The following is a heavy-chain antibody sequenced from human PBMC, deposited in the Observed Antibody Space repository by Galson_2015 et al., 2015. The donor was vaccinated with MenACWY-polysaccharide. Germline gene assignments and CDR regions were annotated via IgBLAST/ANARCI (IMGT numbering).Heavy chain of an antibody. Sequence: ETLSLTCTVSHGSIISYYWSWIRQPAGKTLEWIGRIHASGSTTYNPSFKSRVTMSVDMSKNQVSLRLTSVTAADTAVYHCARRSLGNWYFDLWGRGTLVTVSS. V-gene: IGHV4-4*07. CDR1: HGSIISYY. CDR2: IHASGST. CDR3: ARRSLGNWYFDL. D-gene: IGHD7-27*01. J-gene: IGHJ2*01.